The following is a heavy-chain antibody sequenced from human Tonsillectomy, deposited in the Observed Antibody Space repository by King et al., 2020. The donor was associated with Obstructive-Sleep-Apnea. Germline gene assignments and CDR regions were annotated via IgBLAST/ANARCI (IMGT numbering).Heavy chain of an antibody. D-gene: IGHD3-16*01. Sequence: VQLVESGGGLVQPGGSLRLSCAASGFTFSNYAMTWVRQSPGKGLEWVSATGNSGVITYYADFVKGRFTISRDNSKNTLFLQMHSLRAEDTAVYFCAKAISGLYAFGMDVWGQGTAVTVSS. J-gene: IGHJ6*02. V-gene: IGHV3-23*04. CDR1: GFTFSNYA. CDR2: TGNSGVIT. CDR3: AKAISGLYAFGMDV.